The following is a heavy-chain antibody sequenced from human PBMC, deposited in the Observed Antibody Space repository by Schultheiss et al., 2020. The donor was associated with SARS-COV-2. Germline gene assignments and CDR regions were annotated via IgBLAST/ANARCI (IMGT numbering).Heavy chain of an antibody. V-gene: IGHV3-48*04. Sequence: GESLKISCAASGFTFSSYGMHWVRQAPGKGLEWVSYISSSGSTIYYADSVKGRFTISRDNAKNSLYLQMNSLRAEDTAVYYCARLHYDFWSGYEFDYWGQGTLVTVSS. CDR3: ARLHYDFWSGYEFDY. J-gene: IGHJ4*02. D-gene: IGHD3-3*01. CDR2: ISSSGSTI. CDR1: GFTFSSYG.